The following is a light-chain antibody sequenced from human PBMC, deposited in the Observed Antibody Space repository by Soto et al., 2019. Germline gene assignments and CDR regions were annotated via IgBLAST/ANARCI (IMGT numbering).Light chain of an antibody. V-gene: IGKV3-11*01. J-gene: IGKJ4*01. CDR3: QQRSIWLT. Sequence: IVLTQSPATLSLSPGERATLSCRASQSVSSYLAWYQQKPGQAPRLLIYDASNRATGIPARFSGSGSGTDFTLTISSLEPEDFAVYYCQQRSIWLTFGGGTKVEIK. CDR1: QSVSSY. CDR2: DAS.